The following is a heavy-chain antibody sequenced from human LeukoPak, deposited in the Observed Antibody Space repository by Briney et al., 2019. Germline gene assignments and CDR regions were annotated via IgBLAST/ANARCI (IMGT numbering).Heavy chain of an antibody. CDR2: ISSSGSTI. J-gene: IGHJ4*02. V-gene: IGHV3-48*03. CDR3: ARGQADYGDYVLD. Sequence: GGALRLSCATSGFTFSRYERSWVRQAPGKGLEWVAYISSSGSTIYYADSVKGRFTISRDNAKNSLYLQMNSLRAEDTAVYYCARGQADYGDYVLDWGQGTLVTVSS. CDR1: GFTFSRYE. D-gene: IGHD4-17*01.